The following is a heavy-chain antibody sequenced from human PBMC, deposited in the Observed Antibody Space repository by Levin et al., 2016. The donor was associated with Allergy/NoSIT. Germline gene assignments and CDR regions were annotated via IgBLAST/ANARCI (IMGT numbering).Heavy chain of an antibody. Sequence: WVRQAPGQGLEWMGIINPISGSTSYAQKFQGRVTMTRDTSTSTVSMELRSLRSEDTAVYSCARGGGYGGNFIEYWGQGTLVTVSS. CDR3: ARGGGYGGNFIEY. V-gene: IGHV1-46*03. CDR2: INPISGST. J-gene: IGHJ4*02. D-gene: IGHD4-23*01.